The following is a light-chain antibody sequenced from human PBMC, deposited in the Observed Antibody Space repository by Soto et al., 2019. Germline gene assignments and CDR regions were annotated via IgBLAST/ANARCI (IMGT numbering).Light chain of an antibody. J-gene: IGLJ1*01. CDR3: SSYTSSSTDV. CDR2: DVS. CDR1: SSDVGNYNR. Sequence: QSALTQPPSVSGSPGQSVAISCTGTSSDVGNYNRVSWYQQPPGTAPKLMIYDVSNRPSGVPDRFSGSKSGNTASLTISGLQADYEADYYCSSYTSSSTDVFGTGTKLTVL. V-gene: IGLV2-18*02.